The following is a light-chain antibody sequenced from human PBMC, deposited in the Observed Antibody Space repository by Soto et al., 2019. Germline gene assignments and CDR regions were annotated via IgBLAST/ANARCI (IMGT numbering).Light chain of an antibody. Sequence: EIEMTQSPATLSVSLGDRVTITCRASQTINTNVAWYQQRSGRAPSLLISHASSMHTGVPARFSGSGSGTEFTLTISSLQPDDFAAYYCQQYNNYSRTFGQGTKVDIK. CDR1: QTINTN. V-gene: IGKV1-5*01. CDR3: QQYNNYSRT. CDR2: HAS. J-gene: IGKJ1*01.